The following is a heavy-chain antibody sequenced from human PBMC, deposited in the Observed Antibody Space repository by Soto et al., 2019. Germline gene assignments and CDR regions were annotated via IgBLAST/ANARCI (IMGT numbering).Heavy chain of an antibody. CDR1: GFTFSSYG. V-gene: IGHV3-30*18. CDR3: AKDRGAMALYGMDV. J-gene: IGHJ6*02. D-gene: IGHD3-10*01. Sequence: TGGSLRLSCAAFGFTFSSYGMHWVRQAPGKGLEWVAVISYDGSNKYYADSVKGRFTISRDNSKNTLYLQMNSLRAEDTAVYYCAKDRGAMALYGMDVWGQGTTVTVSS. CDR2: ISYDGSNK.